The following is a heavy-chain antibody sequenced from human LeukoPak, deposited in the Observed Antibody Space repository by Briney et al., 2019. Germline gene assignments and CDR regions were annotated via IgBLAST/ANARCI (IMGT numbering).Heavy chain of an antibody. V-gene: IGHV3-7*01. CDR2: IKQDGSEK. J-gene: IGHJ4*02. CDR3: VRGYCSSTSCYRAPFDY. D-gene: IGHD2-2*02. Sequence: GGSLRLSCAASGFTFSSYWMSWVRQAPGKGLEWVANIKQDGSEKYYVDSVKGRFTTSRDNAKNSLYLQMNSLRAEDTAVYYCVRGYCSSTSCYRAPFDYWGQGTLVTVSS. CDR1: GFTFSSYW.